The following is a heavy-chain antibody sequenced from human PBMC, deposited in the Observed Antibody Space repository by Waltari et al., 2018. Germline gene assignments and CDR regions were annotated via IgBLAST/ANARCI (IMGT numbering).Heavy chain of an antibody. D-gene: IGHD6-19*01. CDR2: IDYSGST. J-gene: IGHJ4*02. CDR1: GCSISSSSYY. CDR3: ARQGGWSADY. Sequence: QLQLQESGPGLVKPSETLSLTCTVSGCSISSSSYYWGWIRQPPGEGLEWIGSIDYSGSTYYKPARKSRVTISVDTAKNQCALKLSSVTAADTAVYYCARQGGWSADYWGQGTLVTVSS. V-gene: IGHV4-39*01.